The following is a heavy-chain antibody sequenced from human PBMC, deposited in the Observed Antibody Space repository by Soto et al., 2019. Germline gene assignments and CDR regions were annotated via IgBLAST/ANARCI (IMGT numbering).Heavy chain of an antibody. J-gene: IGHJ4*02. CDR2: ISDDGSNK. D-gene: IGHD6-19*01. Sequence: QVQLVESGGGVVQPGRSLRLSCAASGFTFSSFAMHWVRQAPGQGLEWVAVISDDGSNKYYADSVKGRFTISRDNSKNTLYLQMNSLRGEDTAVYSCARVEQWLYIAKYWGQGTLVTVSS. CDR1: GFTFSSFA. CDR3: ARVEQWLYIAKY. V-gene: IGHV3-30*04.